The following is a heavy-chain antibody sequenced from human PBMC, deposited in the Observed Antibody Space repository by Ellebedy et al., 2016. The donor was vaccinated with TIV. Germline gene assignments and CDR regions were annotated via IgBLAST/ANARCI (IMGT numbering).Heavy chain of an antibody. J-gene: IGHJ4*02. CDR1: GFSLSTTGMC. CDR3: ARTDKIAATEFDY. V-gene: IGHV2-70*11. CDR2: ITWDDDK. D-gene: IGHD6-13*01. Sequence: FGPTLVKPTQTLTLTCTFSGFSLSTTGMCVSWIRQPPGKALEWLARITWDDDKYYSTSLKTRLTISKDTSKNQVVLTMTNIDPVDTATYYGARTDKIAATEFDYWGQGTLVTVSS.